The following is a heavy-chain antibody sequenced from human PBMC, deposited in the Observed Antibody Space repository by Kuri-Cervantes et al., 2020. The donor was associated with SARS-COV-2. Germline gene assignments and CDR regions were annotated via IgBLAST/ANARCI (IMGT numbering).Heavy chain of an antibody. CDR1: GFTFSSYA. D-gene: IGHD1-7*01. CDR2: IYSGGSST. V-gene: IGHV3-23*03. CDR3: ARAYNWNSDDAFDI. J-gene: IGHJ3*02. Sequence: GGSLRLSCAASGFTFSSYAMSWVRQAPGKGLEWVSVIYSGGSSTYYADSVKGRFTISRDNAKNSLYLQMNSLRAEDTAVYYCARAYNWNSDDAFDIWGQGTTVTVSS.